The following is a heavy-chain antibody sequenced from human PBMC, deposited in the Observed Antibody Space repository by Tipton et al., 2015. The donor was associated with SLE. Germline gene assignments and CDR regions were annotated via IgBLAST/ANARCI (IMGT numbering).Heavy chain of an antibody. CDR3: ARDYDNSGYLRCLDY. Sequence: SLRLSCAASGFTFSGSSMHWVRQASGKGLEWVGRIRSKANNYATTYAASVKGRFTISRDDSKNTAYLQMDSLRIEDTALYYCARDYDNSGYLRCLDYWGQGTLVTVSS. D-gene: IGHD3-22*01. CDR1: GFTFSGSS. CDR2: IRSKANNYAT. J-gene: IGHJ4*02. V-gene: IGHV3-73*01.